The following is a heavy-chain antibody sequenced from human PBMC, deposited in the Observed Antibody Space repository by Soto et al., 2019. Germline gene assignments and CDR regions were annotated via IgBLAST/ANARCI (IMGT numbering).Heavy chain of an antibody. J-gene: IGHJ1*01. CDR1: GFTFSSYW. V-gene: IGHV3-74*01. CDR3: AKNRGPCLRDGVDY. Sequence: EVQLVESGGGLVQPGGSLRLSCATSGFTFSSYWMYWVRHVPGKGLVWVSRISGDGSNTAYADSVKGRFITSRDNANVDLQMNSLTANDTAVYFCAKNRGPCLRDGVDYWGQGTPVIVSS. CDR2: ISGDGSNT. D-gene: IGHD3-10*01.